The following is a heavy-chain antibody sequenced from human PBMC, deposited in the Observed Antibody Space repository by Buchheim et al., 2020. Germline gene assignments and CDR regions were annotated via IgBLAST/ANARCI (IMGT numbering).Heavy chain of an antibody. CDR1: GYSFENHA. V-gene: IGHV3-49*03. D-gene: IGHD6-6*01. J-gene: IGHJ4*02. CDR2: IRMKKYGGTS. Sequence: EVQLVESGGDLVEPGRSLRLSCSGSGYSFENHAMSWYRQAPGKGLEWVAFIRMKKYGGTSEYAASVNGRFTISRDDSNRIAYLQMNSLKIEDTAVYYCSRELTITSRAYHWGQGTL. CDR3: SRELTITSRAYH.